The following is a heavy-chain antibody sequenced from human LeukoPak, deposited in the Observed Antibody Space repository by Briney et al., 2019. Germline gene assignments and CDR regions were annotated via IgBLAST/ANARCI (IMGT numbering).Heavy chain of an antibody. V-gene: IGHV4-4*07. CDR1: GGSIRSYY. J-gene: IGHJ3*02. D-gene: IGHD2-2*01. Sequence: SETLSLTCTVSGGSIRSYYWSWIRQPAGKGLEWIGRIYTSGSTNYNPSLKSRVTMSVDTSKNQFSLKLSSVTAADTAVYYCARVGAVPAARRAFDIWGQGTMVTVSS. CDR2: IYTSGST. CDR3: ARVGAVPAARRAFDI.